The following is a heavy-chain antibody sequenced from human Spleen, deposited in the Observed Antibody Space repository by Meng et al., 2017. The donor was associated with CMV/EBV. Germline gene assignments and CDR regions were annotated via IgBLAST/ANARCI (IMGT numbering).Heavy chain of an antibody. D-gene: IGHD3-10*01. Sequence: ASVKVSCKASGYTFTSYGISWVRQAPGQGLEWMGWISPNSGVTNIAHKFQGRVTLTRDTSITTAYMELTTLRSDDTAVYYCTRAGDILPPPNWFDPWGQGTLVTVSS. CDR1: GYTFTSYG. CDR2: ISPNSGVT. J-gene: IGHJ5*02. CDR3: TRAGDILPPPNWFDP. V-gene: IGHV1-2*02.